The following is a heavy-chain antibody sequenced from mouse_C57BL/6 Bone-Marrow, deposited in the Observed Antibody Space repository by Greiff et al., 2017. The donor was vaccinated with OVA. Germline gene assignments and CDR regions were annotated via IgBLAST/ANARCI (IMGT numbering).Heavy chain of an antibody. Sequence: VQLQQSGAELVRPGTSVKMSCKASGYTFTNYWIGWAKQRPGHGLEWIGDIYPGGGYTNYNEKFKGKATLTADKSSSTAYMQFSSLTSEDSAIYYCASRGYDYGYAMDYWGQGTSVTVSS. CDR2: IYPGGGYT. CDR1: GYTFTNYW. CDR3: ASRGYDYGYAMDY. D-gene: IGHD2-4*01. J-gene: IGHJ4*01. V-gene: IGHV1-63*01.